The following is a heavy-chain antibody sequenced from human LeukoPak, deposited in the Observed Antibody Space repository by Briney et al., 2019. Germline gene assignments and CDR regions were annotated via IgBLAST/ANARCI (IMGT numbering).Heavy chain of an antibody. V-gene: IGHV3-74*01. CDR1: GFTFSSYW. CDR2: INSDGSST. CDR3: AYTVTTFDYFDY. D-gene: IGHD4-17*01. Sequence: GGSLRLSCAASGFTFSSYWMHWVPEAPGKGLVWVSRINSDGSSTSYADSVKGRFTISRDNAKNTLYLQMNSLRAEDTAVYYRAYTVTTFDYFDYWGQGTLVTVSS. J-gene: IGHJ4*02.